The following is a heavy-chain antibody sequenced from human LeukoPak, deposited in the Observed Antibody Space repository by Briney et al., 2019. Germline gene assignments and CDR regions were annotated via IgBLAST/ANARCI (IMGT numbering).Heavy chain of an antibody. J-gene: IGHJ4*02. CDR1: GGSISSGGYY. CDR2: IYYSGST. V-gene: IGHV4-31*03. D-gene: IGHD2-15*01. Sequence: SQTLSLNCTVSGGSISSGGYYWSWIRQHPGTGLEWIGYIYYSGSTYYNPSLKSRVTISVDTSKNQFSLKLSSVTAADTAVYYCARWGSGRRFDYWGQGTLVTVSS. CDR3: ARWGSGRRFDY.